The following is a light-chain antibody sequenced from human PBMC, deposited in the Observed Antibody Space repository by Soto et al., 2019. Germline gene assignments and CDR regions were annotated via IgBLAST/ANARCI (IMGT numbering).Light chain of an antibody. Sequence: QSALTQPASVSGSPGQSITISCTGTSSDVGGYNYVSWFQQHPGKAPKLKIYEVSNRPSGVSNRFSGSKSGNTASLTISGLQTEDEADYYCTSYTSSFTHLFGTGTKVTVL. CDR3: TSYTSSFTHL. CDR2: EVS. V-gene: IGLV2-14*03. CDR1: SSDVGGYNY. J-gene: IGLJ1*01.